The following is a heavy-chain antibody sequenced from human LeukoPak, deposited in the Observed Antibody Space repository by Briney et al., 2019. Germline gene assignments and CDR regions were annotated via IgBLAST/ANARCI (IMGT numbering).Heavy chain of an antibody. CDR1: GGSISSYY. Sequence: SETLSLTCTVSGGSISSYYWSWIRQPPGKGLEWIGYIYYSGTTNYNPSLKSRVTISVDTSKNQFSLKLSSVTAADTAVYYCARVGPIVNTEYYYYMDVWGKGTTVTVSS. CDR3: ARVGPIVNTEYYYYMDV. CDR2: IYYSGTT. V-gene: IGHV4-59*08. J-gene: IGHJ6*03. D-gene: IGHD2/OR15-2a*01.